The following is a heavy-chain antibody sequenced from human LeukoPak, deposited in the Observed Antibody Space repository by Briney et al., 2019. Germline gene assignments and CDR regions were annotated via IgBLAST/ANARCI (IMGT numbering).Heavy chain of an antibody. Sequence: SVKVSCKASGGTFSSYAISWVRQAPGQGLEWMGRIIPILGIANYAQKFQGRVTITRNTSISTAYMELSSLRSEDTAVYYCARAGATGFDYWGQGTLVTVSS. J-gene: IGHJ4*02. D-gene: IGHD1-26*01. CDR1: GGTFSSYA. CDR3: ARAGATGFDY. V-gene: IGHV1-69*04. CDR2: IIPILGIA.